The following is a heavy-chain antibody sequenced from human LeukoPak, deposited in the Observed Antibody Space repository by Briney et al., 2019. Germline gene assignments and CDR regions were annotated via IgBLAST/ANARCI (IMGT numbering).Heavy chain of an antibody. CDR1: GFTFSSHW. CDR3: AKFTLVATADY. Sequence: GGSLRLSCAASGFTFSSHWMHWVRQTPGKGLVWVSRINTDESKINHADSVKGRFTISRDNAKNMLYLQMNSLRTEDTAVYYCAKFTLVATADYWGQGTLVTVSS. J-gene: IGHJ4*02. V-gene: IGHV3-74*01. CDR2: INTDESKI. D-gene: IGHD5-12*01.